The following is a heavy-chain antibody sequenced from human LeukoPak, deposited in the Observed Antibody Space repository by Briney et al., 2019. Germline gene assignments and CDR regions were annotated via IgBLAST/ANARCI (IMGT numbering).Heavy chain of an antibody. D-gene: IGHD2-2*01. CDR2: IYHSGST. V-gene: IGHV4-38-2*02. J-gene: IGHJ4*02. Sequence: SETLPLTGTVSGYSISSGYYWGWIRQPPGKGLEWIGSIYHSGSTYYNPPLKSRVTISVDTSKNQFSLKLSSVTAADTAVYYCARGTWVDGPEYCGQGTLVTVSS. CDR1: GYSISSGYY. CDR3: ARGTWVDGPEY.